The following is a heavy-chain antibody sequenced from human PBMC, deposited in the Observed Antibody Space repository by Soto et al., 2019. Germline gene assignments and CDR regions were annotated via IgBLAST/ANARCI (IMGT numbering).Heavy chain of an antibody. D-gene: IGHD3-22*01. CDR3: ARGVTYYYDSSGYYLPYYFDY. CDR2: IYYSGST. Sequence: QVQLQESGPGLVKPSQTLSLTCTVSGGSISSGGYYWSWIRQHPGKGLEWIGYIYYSGSTYYNPSLKSRVTISVDTSKNQFSLKLSSVTAADTAVYYCARGVTYYYDSSGYYLPYYFDYWGQGTLVTVSS. V-gene: IGHV4-31*03. CDR1: GGSISSGGYY. J-gene: IGHJ4*02.